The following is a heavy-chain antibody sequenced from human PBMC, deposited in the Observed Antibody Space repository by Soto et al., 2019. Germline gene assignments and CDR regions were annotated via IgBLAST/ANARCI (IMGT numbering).Heavy chain of an antibody. J-gene: IGHJ6*03. CDR1: GGSISSYY. V-gene: IGHV4-59*08. D-gene: IGHD2-2*02. Sequence: SETLSLSCTVSGGSISSYYWSWIRQPPGKGLEWIGYIYYSGSTNYNPSLKSRVTISVDTSKNQFSLKLSSVTAADTAVYYCARHGCSSTSCYIEMDVWGKGTTVTVS. CDR2: IYYSGST. CDR3: ARHGCSSTSCYIEMDV.